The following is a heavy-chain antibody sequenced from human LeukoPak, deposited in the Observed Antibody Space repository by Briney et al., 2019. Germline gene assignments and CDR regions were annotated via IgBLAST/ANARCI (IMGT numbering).Heavy chain of an antibody. D-gene: IGHD3-22*01. J-gene: IGHJ4*02. Sequence: PGRSLRLSCVASGFTFDDYGMHWVRQAPGKGLEWVSGISWNSGTIGYADSVKGRFTISRDNAKNSLYLQMNSLRAEDTALYYCAKDISIRDYYDSSGYSYYFDYWGQGTLVTVSS. CDR3: AKDISIRDYYDSSGYSYYFDY. CDR1: GFTFDDYG. V-gene: IGHV3-9*01. CDR2: ISWNSGTI.